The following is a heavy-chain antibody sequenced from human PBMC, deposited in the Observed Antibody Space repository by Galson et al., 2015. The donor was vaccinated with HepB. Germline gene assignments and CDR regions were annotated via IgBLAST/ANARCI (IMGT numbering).Heavy chain of an antibody. J-gene: IGHJ3*02. D-gene: IGHD4-17*01. V-gene: IGHV3-23*01. CDR2: ISGSGGST. CDR3: AKDLRGGAGDDVSLDHAFDI. CDR1: GFTFSSYA. Sequence: SLRLSCAASGFTFSSYAMSWVRQAPGKGLEWVSAISGSGGSTYYADSVKGRFTISRDNSKNTLYLQMNSLRAEDTAVYYCAKDLRGGAGDDVSLDHAFDIWGQGTMVTVSS.